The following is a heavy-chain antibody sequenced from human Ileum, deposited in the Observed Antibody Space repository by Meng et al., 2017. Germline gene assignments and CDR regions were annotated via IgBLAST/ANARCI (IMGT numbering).Heavy chain of an antibody. J-gene: IGHJ4*02. CDR2: INHSGST. Sequence: SETLSLTCAVYGGSFSDYFWTWIRQPPGKGLEWIGEINHSGSTYYNPSLKSRVTISEDSSRTQFSLKLTSVTDADTAVYYSAMRIPQYCHGGRCYSGLGYWGQGMLVTVSS. CDR3: AMRIPQYCHGGRCYSGLGY. CDR1: GGSFSDYF. D-gene: IGHD2-15*01. V-gene: IGHV4-34*01.